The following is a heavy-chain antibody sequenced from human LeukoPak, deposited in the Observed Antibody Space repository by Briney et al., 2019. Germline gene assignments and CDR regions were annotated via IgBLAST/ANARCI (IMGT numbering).Heavy chain of an antibody. CDR1: GGTFSRYA. CDR3: ARDRRGYCSSTSCYTVDY. D-gene: IGHD2-2*02. V-gene: IGHV1-69*13. J-gene: IGHJ4*02. Sequence: SVKVSCKASGGTFSRYAISWVRQAPGQGLEWMRGIIPIFGTANYAQKFQGRVTITADESTSTAYMELSSLRSEDTAVYYCARDRRGYCSSTSCYTVDYWGQGTLVTVSS. CDR2: IIPIFGTA.